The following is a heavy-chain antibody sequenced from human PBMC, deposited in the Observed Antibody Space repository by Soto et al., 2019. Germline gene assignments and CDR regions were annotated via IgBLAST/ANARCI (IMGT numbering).Heavy chain of an antibody. J-gene: IGHJ4*02. CDR1: GGSISSSSYY. CDR3: ARQKGGYYYDSSGYFFDY. V-gene: IGHV4-39*01. CDR2: IYYSGST. Sequence: QLQLQESGPGLVKPSETLSLTCTVSGGSISSSSYYWGWIRQPPGKGLEWIGSIYYSGSTYYNSTLKSRVTISADTSKNHFSLKLSSVTAADTAVYYCARQKGGYYYDSSGYFFDYWGQGTLVTVSS. D-gene: IGHD3-22*01.